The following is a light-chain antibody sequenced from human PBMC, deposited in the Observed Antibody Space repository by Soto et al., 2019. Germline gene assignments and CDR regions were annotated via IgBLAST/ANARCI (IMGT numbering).Light chain of an antibody. CDR3: QKCKVAPFT. V-gene: IGKV3-15*01. CDR2: GAS. J-gene: IGKJ4*01. Sequence: EIVMTQSPATLSVSPGGRATLSCRASQSISDTLAWYQQKPGQAPRLLIYGASTLQSGVPSRFSGSGSGTDFTLTISSLQPEDVATYYCQKCKVAPFTFGGGTKVDI. CDR1: QSISDT.